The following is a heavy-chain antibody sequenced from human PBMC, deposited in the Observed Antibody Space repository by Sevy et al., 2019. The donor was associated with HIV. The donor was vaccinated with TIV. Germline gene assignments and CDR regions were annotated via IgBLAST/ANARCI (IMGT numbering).Heavy chain of an antibody. CDR2: ISSSSSYI. CDR3: ARAAYYCSTTSCYIDY. Sequence: GGSLRLSCAASGFTFSTYTMNWVRQAPGKGLEWVSSISSSSSYIYYADSVKRRFTISRDNAKNSLYLQMNSLRVEDTAVYYCARAAYYCSTTSCYIDYWGQGTLVTVSS. V-gene: IGHV3-21*01. CDR1: GFTFSTYT. D-gene: IGHD2-2*02. J-gene: IGHJ4*02.